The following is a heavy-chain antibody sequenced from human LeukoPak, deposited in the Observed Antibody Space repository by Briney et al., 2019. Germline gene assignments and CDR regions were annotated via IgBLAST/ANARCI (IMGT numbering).Heavy chain of an antibody. CDR2: ISGSGGST. CDR3: AKRPHYVDAFDI. Sequence: GGSLRLSCAASGFTLSSYAMSWVRQAPGKGLEWVSAISGSGGSTYYADSVKGRFTISRDNSKNTLYLQMNSLRAEDTAVYYCAKRPHYVDAFDIWGQGTMVTVSS. D-gene: IGHD4-17*01. J-gene: IGHJ3*02. CDR1: GFTLSSYA. V-gene: IGHV3-23*01.